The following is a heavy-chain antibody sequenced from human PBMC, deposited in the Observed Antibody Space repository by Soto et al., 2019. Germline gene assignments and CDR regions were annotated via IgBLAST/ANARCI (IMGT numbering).Heavy chain of an antibody. CDR2: ISSSGSTI. D-gene: IGHD3-16*02. Sequence: QVQLVESGGGLDKPGGSLRLSCAASGFTFSDYYMSWIRQAPGKGLEWVSYISSSGSTIYYADSVKGRFTISRDNAKNSLYLQMNSLRAEDTAVYYCARDNFDYLWGSYRSRAFDIWGQGTMVTVSS. CDR1: GFTFSDYY. V-gene: IGHV3-11*01. CDR3: ARDNFDYLWGSYRSRAFDI. J-gene: IGHJ3*02.